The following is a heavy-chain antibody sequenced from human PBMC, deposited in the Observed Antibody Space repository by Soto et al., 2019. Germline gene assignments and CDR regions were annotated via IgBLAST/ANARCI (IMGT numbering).Heavy chain of an antibody. V-gene: IGHV4-59*02. CDR1: GDSVNSYY. CDR2: IYYSGST. Sequence: GDSVNSYYWSWIRQPPGKGLEWIGYIYYSGSTNYNPSLKSRVTISVDTSKNQFSLKLRSVTGADTAVYYCARRYGGNFDYWGQGTLVTVS. J-gene: IGHJ4*02. D-gene: IGHD2-15*01. CDR3: ARRYGGNFDY.